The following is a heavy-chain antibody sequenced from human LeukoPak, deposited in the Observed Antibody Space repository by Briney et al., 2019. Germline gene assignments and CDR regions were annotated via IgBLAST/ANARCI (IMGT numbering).Heavy chain of an antibody. Sequence: ASAKVSCKTSGYTFTSYGISWVRQAPGQGHERMGWISAYNGNTNYAQQLQGRVTMTTDTSTSTAYMELRSLRSDDTAVYYCARLDCSSTSCPFDYWGQGTLVTVSS. CDR2: ISAYNGNT. D-gene: IGHD2-2*01. V-gene: IGHV1-18*01. CDR3: ARLDCSSTSCPFDY. J-gene: IGHJ4*02. CDR1: GYTFTSYG.